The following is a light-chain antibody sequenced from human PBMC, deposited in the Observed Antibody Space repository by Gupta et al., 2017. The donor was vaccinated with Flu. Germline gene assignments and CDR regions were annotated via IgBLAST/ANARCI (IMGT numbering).Light chain of an antibody. CDR3: QSYDSSLSGPV. V-gene: IGLV1-40*01. J-gene: IGLJ2*01. CDR1: SSNFGAGDD. CDR2: ANR. Sequence: GTISCTGSSSNFGAGDDVHWYQQLPGTAPKLLMYANRNRPSGVPDRFSGSKSGTSGSLAITGLQAEDEADYYCQSYDSSLSGPVFGGGTKLTVL.